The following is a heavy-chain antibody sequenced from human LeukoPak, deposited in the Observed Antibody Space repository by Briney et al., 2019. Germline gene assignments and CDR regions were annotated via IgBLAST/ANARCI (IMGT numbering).Heavy chain of an antibody. V-gene: IGHV4-59*01. CDR2: IYYSGNT. CDR1: GGSITSDH. Sequence: SETLSLSCTVSGGSITSDHWNWIRQSPGKGLEWIGCIYYSGNTYYNPSLKSRVTISVDMSKKQFTLRLTSVTAADTAVYYCARKNVFDIWGQGTLVTVSS. CDR3: ARKNVFDI. J-gene: IGHJ3*02. D-gene: IGHD2/OR15-2a*01.